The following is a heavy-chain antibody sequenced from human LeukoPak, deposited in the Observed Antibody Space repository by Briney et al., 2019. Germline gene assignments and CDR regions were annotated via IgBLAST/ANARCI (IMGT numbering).Heavy chain of an antibody. CDR1: EFTVSTNC. CDR3: ARDGLDSSGPVAFDI. D-gene: IGHD3-22*01. V-gene: IGHV3-66*01. Sequence: GGSLRLSCVASEFTVSTNCMSWVRQAPGKGLQWVSIIDGETHYADSVKGRFTMSRDNSKNTVYLQMNSLRSEDTAVYYCARDGLDSSGPVAFDIWGQGTMVTVAS. J-gene: IGHJ3*02. CDR2: IDGET.